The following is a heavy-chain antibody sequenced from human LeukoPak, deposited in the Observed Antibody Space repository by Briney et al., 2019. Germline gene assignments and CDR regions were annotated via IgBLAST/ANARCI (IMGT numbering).Heavy chain of an antibody. CDR1: GFTFSTYE. D-gene: IGHD2-2*01. CDR3: ARRYCSSTSCTLDY. Sequence: GGSLRLSCAASGFTFSTYEMNWVRQAPGRGLEWVSYISSGGSTTYYADSVEGRLTISRDNAKNSLYLQMNNLRGDDTAVYYCARRYCSSTSCTLDYWGQGTQVTVSS. V-gene: IGHV3-48*03. J-gene: IGHJ4*02. CDR2: ISSGGSTT.